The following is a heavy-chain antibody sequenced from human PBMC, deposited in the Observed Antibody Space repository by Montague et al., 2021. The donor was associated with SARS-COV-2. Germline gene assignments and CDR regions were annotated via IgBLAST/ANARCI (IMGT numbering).Heavy chain of an antibody. CDR3: ARASLAWLDY. CDR2: XDWXYDK. CDR1: GFSLSTSGIC. D-gene: IGHD5-24*01. Sequence: PALVKPTQTLTLTCTFSGFSLSTSGICVSWIRQPPGKALEWLARXDWXYDKYYSTSLKTSLTISKDTSKNQVVLTMTNMDPVDTATYYCARASLAWLDYWGQGTLVTVSS. V-gene: IGHV2-70*11. J-gene: IGHJ4*02.